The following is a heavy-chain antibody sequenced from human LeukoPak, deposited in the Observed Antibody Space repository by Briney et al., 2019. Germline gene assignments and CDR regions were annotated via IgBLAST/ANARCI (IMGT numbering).Heavy chain of an antibody. J-gene: IGHJ6*02. CDR2: IYDSGST. Sequence: SETLSLTCTVSGGSISGYYWSWIRQPPGKGLEWMGYIYDSGSTNYNPSLKSRVTISVDTSKNQFSLKLSSVTAADTAVYYCARGGSGYDSFYYYGMDVWGQGTTVTVSS. D-gene: IGHD5-12*01. V-gene: IGHV4-59*01. CDR3: ARGGSGYDSFYYYGMDV. CDR1: GGSISGYY.